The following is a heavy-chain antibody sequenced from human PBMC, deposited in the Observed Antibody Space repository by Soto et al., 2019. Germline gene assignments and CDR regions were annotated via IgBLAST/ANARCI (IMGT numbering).Heavy chain of an antibody. CDR1: GFTFSSSA. Sequence: VQLSESGGGLVQPGGSLRLSCAASGFTFSSSAMSWVRQAPGKGLEWVSTFRGSGGTTHYADSVKGRFTISRDTSKNMLYLQMNSLRAEDTAIYYCAKDSHWAIISPADDYWGQGTLVTVSS. V-gene: IGHV3-23*01. D-gene: IGHD2-2*01. CDR2: FRGSGGTT. CDR3: AKDSHWAIISPADDY. J-gene: IGHJ4*02.